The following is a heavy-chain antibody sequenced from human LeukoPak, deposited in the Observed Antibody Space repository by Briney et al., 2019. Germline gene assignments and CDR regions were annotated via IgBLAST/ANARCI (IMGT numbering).Heavy chain of an antibody. V-gene: IGHV3-74*01. J-gene: IGHJ4*02. Sequence: AGGSLRLSCAASGFTFSSYWMYWVRQAPGKGLVWVSRINNDGSSTSYADSYADSVKGRFTISRDNAKNTLYLQMNSLRAEDTAVYYCARDGSSWSFDYWGRGTLVTVSS. CDR2: INNDGSST. D-gene: IGHD6-13*01. CDR1: GFTFSSYW. CDR3: ARDGSSWSFDY.